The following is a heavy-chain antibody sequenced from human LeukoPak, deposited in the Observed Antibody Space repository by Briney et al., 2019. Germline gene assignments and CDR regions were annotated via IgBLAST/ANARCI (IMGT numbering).Heavy chain of an antibody. CDR2: IYYSGNT. CDR3: AKLLYSSGWYDY. CDR1: GGSISSYY. D-gene: IGHD6-19*01. V-gene: IGHV4-59*08. J-gene: IGHJ4*02. Sequence: SETLSLTCTVSGGSISSYYWSWIRQPPGKGLEWIGYIYYSGNTNYNPSLKSRVTTSVDTSKNQFSLKLSSVTAADTAVYYCAKLLYSSGWYDYWGQGTLVTVSS.